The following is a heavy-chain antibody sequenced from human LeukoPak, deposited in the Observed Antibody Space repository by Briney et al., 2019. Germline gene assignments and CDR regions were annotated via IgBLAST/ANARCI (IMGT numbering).Heavy chain of an antibody. CDR2: ISFDENKV. CDR3: VKSHQEGALLWFGELSP. J-gene: IGHJ5*02. D-gene: IGHD3-10*01. Sequence: PGGSLRLSCVASGSTFSAFALHWVRQAPGKGLEWVAAISFDENKVFYAGSVTGRFTISRDNSKNTLYLQMHSLTAEDSAVYYCVKSHQEGALLWFGELSPWGQGTLVTVSS. CDR1: GSTFSAFA. V-gene: IGHV3-30-3*02.